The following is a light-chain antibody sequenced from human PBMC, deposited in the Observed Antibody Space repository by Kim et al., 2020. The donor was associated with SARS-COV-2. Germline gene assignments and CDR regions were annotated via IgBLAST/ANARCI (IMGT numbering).Light chain of an antibody. Sequence: LTQPHSVSESPGKTVTISCTRSSGSIASNYVQWYQQRPGSAPTIVIYEDNQRPSGVPDRFSGSIDSSSNSASLTISGLKTEDEADYFCQSYDSSIVVFGGGTQLTVL. CDR2: EDN. J-gene: IGLJ2*01. CDR3: QSYDSSIVV. CDR1: SGSIASNY. V-gene: IGLV6-57*04.